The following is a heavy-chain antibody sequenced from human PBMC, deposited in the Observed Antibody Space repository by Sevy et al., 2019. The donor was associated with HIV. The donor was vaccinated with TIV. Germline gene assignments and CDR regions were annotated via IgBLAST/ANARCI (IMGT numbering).Heavy chain of an antibody. Sequence: GGSLRLSCVASAFTFNNDWMTWVRQAPGKGLEWVGHIRSATDGGTTDYAAPVKGRFTISRHDSKNTVYLEMNSLKIEDTGVYFCATLSGNYWGDWLDPWGQGTLVTVSS. V-gene: IGHV3-15*07. D-gene: IGHD5-12*01. CDR3: ATLSGNYWGDWLDP. CDR1: AFTFNNDW. J-gene: IGHJ5*02. CDR2: IRSATDGGTT.